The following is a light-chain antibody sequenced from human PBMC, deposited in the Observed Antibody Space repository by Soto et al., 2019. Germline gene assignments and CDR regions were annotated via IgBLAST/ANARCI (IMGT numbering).Light chain of an antibody. V-gene: IGKV1-8*01. J-gene: IGKJ1*01. CDR2: AAS. CDR3: QQYYTYPRT. CDR1: QGISSY. Sequence: AILITQSPPSLFPSTLDIVSITCGASQGISSYLAWYQQKPGKAPKLLIYAASTLQSGVPSRFSGSGSGTDFTLTISCLQSEDFATYYCQQYYTYPRTFGQGTKVDI.